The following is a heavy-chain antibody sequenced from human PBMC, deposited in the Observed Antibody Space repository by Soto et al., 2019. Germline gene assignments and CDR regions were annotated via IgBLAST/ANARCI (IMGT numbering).Heavy chain of an antibody. CDR2: IIPIFGTA. J-gene: IGHJ6*02. D-gene: IGHD6-19*01. CDR1: GGTFSSYA. Sequence: QVQLVQSGAEVKKPGSSVKVSCKASGGTFSSYAISWVRQAPGQGLEWMGGIIPIFGTANYAQKFQGRVTITADESTSTAYMERRSLRSEDTAVYYCARTGIAVAGTGGRLGMEVWGQGTTVTVSS. V-gene: IGHV1-69*01. CDR3: ARTGIAVAGTGGRLGMEV.